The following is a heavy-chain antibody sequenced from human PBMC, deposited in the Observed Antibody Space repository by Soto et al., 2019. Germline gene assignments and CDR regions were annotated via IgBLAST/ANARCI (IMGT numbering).Heavy chain of an antibody. CDR2: MRSKANSYAT. J-gene: IGHJ6*02. CDR3: TRLTTVTTELYYYYYGMDV. D-gene: IGHD4-17*01. CDR1: GFTFSGSA. Sequence: GGSLRRSCAASGFTFSGSAMHWVRQASGKGLEWVGRMRSKANSYATAYAASVKGRFTISRDDSKNTAYLQMNSLKTEDTAVYYCTRLTTVTTELYYYYYGMDVWGQRTTVTVSS. V-gene: IGHV3-73*01.